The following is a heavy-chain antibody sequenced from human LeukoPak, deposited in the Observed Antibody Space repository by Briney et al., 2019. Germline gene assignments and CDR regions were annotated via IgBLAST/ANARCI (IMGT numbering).Heavy chain of an antibody. CDR2: IGGDNKP. D-gene: IGHD3-10*02. CDR3: ARDLQYYVAMDV. V-gene: IGHV3-23*01. Sequence: GGSLRLSCVAAGFIFSSYWMAWVRQAPGKGLEWVSSIGGDNKPHYSESVKGRFAISRDNSKSMLFLQLNSLRAEDTALDYCARDLQYYVAMDVWGQGTTVTVSS. J-gene: IGHJ6*02. CDR1: GFIFSSYW.